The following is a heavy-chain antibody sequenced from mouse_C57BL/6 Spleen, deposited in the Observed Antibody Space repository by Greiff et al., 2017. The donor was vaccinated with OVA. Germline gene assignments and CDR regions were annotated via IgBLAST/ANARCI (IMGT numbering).Heavy chain of an antibody. CDR3: ARRASSEGYFDV. CDR1: GYAFSSYW. J-gene: IGHJ1*03. D-gene: IGHD1-1*01. Sequence: QVQLQQSGAELVKPGASVKISCKASGYAFSSYWMNWVKQRPGKGLEWIGQIYPGDGDTNYNGKFKGKATLTADKSSSTAYMQLSSLTSEDSAVYFCARRASSEGYFDVWGTGTTVTVSS. V-gene: IGHV1-80*01. CDR2: IYPGDGDT.